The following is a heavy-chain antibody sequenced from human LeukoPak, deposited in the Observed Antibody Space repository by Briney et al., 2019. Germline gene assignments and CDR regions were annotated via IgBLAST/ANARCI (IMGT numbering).Heavy chain of an antibody. Sequence: GGSLRLSCAASGFTFDDYAMHWVRQAPGKGLERVSLISGDGRDTFYRDSVKGRFTISRDNSKNSLYLQMISLRTEDTAWYYCAKDRIMAYQDTADSFDVCGQGTMGTVSS. CDR2: ISGDGRDT. J-gene: IGHJ3*01. CDR3: AKDRIMAYQDTADSFDV. V-gene: IGHV3-43*02. CDR1: GFTFDDYA. D-gene: IGHD2-15*01.